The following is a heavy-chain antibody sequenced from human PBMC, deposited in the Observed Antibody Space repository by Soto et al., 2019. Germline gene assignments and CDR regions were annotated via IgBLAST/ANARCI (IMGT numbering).Heavy chain of an antibody. D-gene: IGHD3-3*01. J-gene: IGHJ4*02. V-gene: IGHV1-2*02. Sequence: ASVKVSCKASGYTFTGYYMHWVRQAPGQGLEWMGWINPNSGGTNYAQKFQGRVTMTRDTSIRTTYMELSRLRSDDTAVYYCARSMPHYDFWSGYPDYWGQGTLVTVSS. CDR2: INPNSGGT. CDR3: ARSMPHYDFWSGYPDY. CDR1: GYTFTGYY.